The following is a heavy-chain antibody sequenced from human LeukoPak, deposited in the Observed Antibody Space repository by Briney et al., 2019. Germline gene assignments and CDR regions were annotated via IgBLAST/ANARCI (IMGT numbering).Heavy chain of an antibody. J-gene: IGHJ4*02. CDR2: IYHSGST. CDR3: AREGRIAAAFDY. D-gene: IGHD6-13*01. Sequence: SETLSLTCTVSGGSISSYYWSRIRQPPGKGLEWIGYIYHSGSTYYNPSLKSRVTISVDTSKNQFSLKLSSVTAADTAVYYCAREGRIAAAFDYWGQGTLVTVSS. V-gene: IGHV4-30-2*05. CDR1: GGSISSYY.